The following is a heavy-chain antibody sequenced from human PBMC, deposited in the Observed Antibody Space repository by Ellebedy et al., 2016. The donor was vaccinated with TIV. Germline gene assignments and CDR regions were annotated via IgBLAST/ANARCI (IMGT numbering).Heavy chain of an antibody. V-gene: IGHV3-23*01. CDR3: ASPSRLAHMDV. D-gene: IGHD6-6*01. J-gene: IGHJ6*03. CDR2: ISGSGGST. Sequence: GGSLGLSXAASGFTFSSYAMSWVRQAPGKGPEWVSAISGSGGSTYYADSVKGRFTISRDNSKNTLYLQMNSLRAEDTAVYYCASPSRLAHMDVWGKGTTVTVSS. CDR1: GFTFSSYA.